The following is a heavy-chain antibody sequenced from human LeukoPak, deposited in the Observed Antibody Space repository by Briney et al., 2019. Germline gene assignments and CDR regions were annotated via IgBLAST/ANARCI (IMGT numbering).Heavy chain of an antibody. CDR1: GFTFSSYS. CDR2: ISSSSSTI. D-gene: IGHD3-10*01. J-gene: IGHJ4*02. CDR3: ARCSVVWFGECNFDY. V-gene: IGHV3-48*01. Sequence: QPGGSLRLSCAASGFTFSSYSMNWVRQASGKGLEWVSYISSSSSTIYYADSVEGRFTISRDNAKNSLYLQMNSLRAEETAVYYCARCSVVWFGECNFDYWGQGTLVTVSS.